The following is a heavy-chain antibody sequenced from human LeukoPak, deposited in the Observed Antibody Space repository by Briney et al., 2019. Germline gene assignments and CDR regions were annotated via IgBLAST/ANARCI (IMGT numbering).Heavy chain of an antibody. CDR3: ALGYSYGYPFVY. V-gene: IGHV1-69*13. D-gene: IGHD5-18*01. CDR2: IIPIFGTA. Sequence: GASVKVSCKASGGTFSSYAISWVRQAPGQGLEWMGGIIPIFGTANYAQKFQGRVTITADESTSTAYMELSSLRSEDTAVYYCALGYSYGYPFVYWGQGTLVTVSS. J-gene: IGHJ4*02. CDR1: GGTFSSYA.